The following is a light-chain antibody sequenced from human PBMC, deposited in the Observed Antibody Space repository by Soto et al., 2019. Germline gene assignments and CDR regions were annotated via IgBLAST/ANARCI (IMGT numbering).Light chain of an antibody. V-gene: IGKV3-20*01. Sequence: ETVLTQSPGTLYFSPRERATLSCRASQSVGNSHVAWYQQRRGLPPRLLIYGASNRATGIPDRFSGSGSGADFTLTISRLEPEDFAVYFCHQYGNSPPGTFGQGTRL. CDR1: QSVGNSH. CDR2: GAS. J-gene: IGKJ5*01. CDR3: HQYGNSPPGT.